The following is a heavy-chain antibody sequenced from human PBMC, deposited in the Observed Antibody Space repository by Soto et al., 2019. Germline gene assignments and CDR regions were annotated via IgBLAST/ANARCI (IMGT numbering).Heavy chain of an antibody. CDR2: IYPGDSDT. CDR3: ARDGLSSSSSFDY. V-gene: IGHV5-51*01. CDR1: GYSFTDYW. Sequence: GDSLKISGKASGYSFTDYWIVWVRQMPGKGLEWMGIIYPGDSDTKYSPSFQGQVTMSADKSISTAYLQWNSLKASDTAMYYCARDGLSSSSSFDYWGQGTLVTVSS. J-gene: IGHJ4*02. D-gene: IGHD6-6*01.